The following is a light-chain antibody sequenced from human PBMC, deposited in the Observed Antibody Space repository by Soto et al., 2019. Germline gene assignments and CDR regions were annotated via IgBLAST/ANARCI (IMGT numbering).Light chain of an antibody. Sequence: DIQMTQSPSSLSASVGDRVTITCRASQAIRTALGWYQQKPGKVPKLLIYAASTLQSGVPSRFSGSGSGTDFTLTISSLQPEDFATYYCQQLNSYPHTFGGGTKVDIK. CDR3: QQLNSYPHT. CDR2: AAS. V-gene: IGKV1-17*01. CDR1: QAIRTA. J-gene: IGKJ4*01.